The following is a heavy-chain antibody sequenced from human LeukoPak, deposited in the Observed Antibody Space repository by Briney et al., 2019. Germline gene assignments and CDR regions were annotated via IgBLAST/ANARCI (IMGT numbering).Heavy chain of an antibody. J-gene: IGHJ3*02. CDR2: ISGSGGST. D-gene: IGHD5-24*01. CDR1: GFTFSSYA. V-gene: IGHV3-23*01. Sequence: QPGGSLRLSCAASGFTFSSYAMSWVRQAPGKGLEWVSAISGSGGSTYYADSVKGRFTISRDNSKNTLYLQMNSLRAEDTAVYYCASFPDGYNDAFDIWGQGTMVTVSS. CDR3: ASFPDGYNDAFDI.